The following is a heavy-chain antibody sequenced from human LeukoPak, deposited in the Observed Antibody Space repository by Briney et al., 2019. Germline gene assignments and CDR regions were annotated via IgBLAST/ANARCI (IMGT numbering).Heavy chain of an antibody. Sequence: SETLSLTCTVSGGSINTYYWTWIRQPPGKVLEWVGYVYYSGSTNYSPSLKSRVAIAVDTSKSQFSLKLSSVTAADTAVYYCARVLGRAPPYYFDYWGQGTLVTVSS. CDR1: GGSINTYY. CDR3: ARVLGRAPPYYFDY. D-gene: IGHD3-3*02. V-gene: IGHV4-59*12. J-gene: IGHJ4*02. CDR2: VYYSGST.